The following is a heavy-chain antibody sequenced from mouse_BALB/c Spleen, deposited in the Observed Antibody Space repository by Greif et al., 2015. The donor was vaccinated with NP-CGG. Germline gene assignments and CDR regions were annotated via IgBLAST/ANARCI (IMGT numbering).Heavy chain of an antibody. CDR3: ARLYYGNYDYAMDY. CDR2: ISNGGGST. CDR1: GFTFSSYT. J-gene: IGHJ4*01. Sequence: EVKLMESGGGLVQPGGSLKLSCAASGFTFSSYTMSWVRQTPEKRLEWVAYISNGGGSTYYPDTVKGRFTISRDNAKNTLYLQMSSLKSEDTAMYYCARLYYGNYDYAMDYWGQGTSVTVSS. D-gene: IGHD2-1*01. V-gene: IGHV5-12-2*01.